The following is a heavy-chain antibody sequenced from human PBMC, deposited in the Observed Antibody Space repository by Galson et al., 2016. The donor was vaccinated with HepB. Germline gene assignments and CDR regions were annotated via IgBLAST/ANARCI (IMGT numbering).Heavy chain of an antibody. CDR1: GFSVSTSG. J-gene: IGHJ4*02. V-gene: IGHV3-23*01. CDR3: GKHGGFDY. Sequence: SLRLSCAASGFSVSTSGMSWVRQTPGRGLEWVSGITGSGAITHYADSVKGRFTMSRDNSKNTVYLDMNDLRAGDTAIYYCGKHGGFDYWGQGALVTVS. D-gene: IGHD3-16*01. CDR2: ITGSGAIT.